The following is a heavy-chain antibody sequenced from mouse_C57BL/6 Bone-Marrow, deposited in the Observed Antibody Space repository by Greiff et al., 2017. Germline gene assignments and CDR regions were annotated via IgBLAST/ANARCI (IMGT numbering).Heavy chain of an antibody. CDR1: GFNIKDDY. CDR2: IDPENGDT. CDR3: TSRFITTVVFDY. Sequence: EVQLQQSGAELVRPGASVTLSCTASGFNIKDDYMHWVKQRPEQGLEWIGWIDPENGDTEYASKFQGKATITADTSSNTAYLQLSSLTSEDTAVYYCTSRFITTVVFDYWGQGTTLTVSS. D-gene: IGHD1-1*01. V-gene: IGHV14-4*01. J-gene: IGHJ2*01.